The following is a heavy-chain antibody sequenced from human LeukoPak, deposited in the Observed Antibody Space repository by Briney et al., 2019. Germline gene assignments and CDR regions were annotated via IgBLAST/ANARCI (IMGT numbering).Heavy chain of an antibody. Sequence: ASVKVSCKTSGYTFTSYGISWVRQAPGQGLEWMGWISAYNGNADYAQHLQGRVTMTTDTSTNTGYMELRNLRSDDAAVYYCARDKRDGSGRFDYWGQGTLVTVSS. CDR1: GYTFTSYG. CDR3: ARDKRDGSGRFDY. J-gene: IGHJ4*02. V-gene: IGHV1-18*01. D-gene: IGHD5-24*01. CDR2: ISAYNGNA.